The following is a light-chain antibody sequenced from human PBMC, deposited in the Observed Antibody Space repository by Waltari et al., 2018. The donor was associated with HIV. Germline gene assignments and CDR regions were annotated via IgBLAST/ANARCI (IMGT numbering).Light chain of an antibody. CDR3: TSYTTSSTRV. CDR1: STDIGGYNY. J-gene: IGLJ3*02. CDR2: EVT. Sequence: SGSPGQSITISCSGTSTDIGGYNYVSWYQHHPGKAPKLIIYEVTNRPSGVSNRFSASKSGNTASLTISGLQAEDEADYYCTSYTTSSTRVFGGGTKLTVL. V-gene: IGLV2-14*01.